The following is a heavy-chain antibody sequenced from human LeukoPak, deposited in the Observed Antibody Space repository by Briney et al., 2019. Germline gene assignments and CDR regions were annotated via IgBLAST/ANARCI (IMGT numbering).Heavy chain of an antibody. CDR2: ISGSGGST. V-gene: IGHV3-23*01. CDR1: GFTFSSYA. Sequence: PGGSLRLSCAASGFTFSSYAMSWVRQAPGKGLEWVSAISGSGGSTYYADSVKGRFTISRDNSKNTLHLQMNSLRAEDTAVYYCAKRVSSHYGSGSYLDYWGQGTLVTVSS. J-gene: IGHJ4*02. CDR3: AKRVSSHYGSGSYLDY. D-gene: IGHD3-10*01.